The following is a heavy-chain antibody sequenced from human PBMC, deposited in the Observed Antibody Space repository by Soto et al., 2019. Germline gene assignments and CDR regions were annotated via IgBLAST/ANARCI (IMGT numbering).Heavy chain of an antibody. CDR3: ARLSGVGTTWAFDY. D-gene: IGHD1-26*01. Sequence: GESLKISCNGSGYIFTSYWISWVRQMPGKGLEWMGKIDPTDSFTAYSPSFQGHVTISADRSISTAYLQWSSLKASDTAMYYCARLSGVGTTWAFDYWGQGTLVTVSS. J-gene: IGHJ4*01. CDR2: IDPTDSFT. V-gene: IGHV5-10-1*01. CDR1: GYIFTSYW.